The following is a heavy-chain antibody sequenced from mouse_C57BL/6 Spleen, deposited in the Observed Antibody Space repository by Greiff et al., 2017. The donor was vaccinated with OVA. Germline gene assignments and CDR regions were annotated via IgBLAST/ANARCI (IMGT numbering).Heavy chain of an antibody. D-gene: IGHD2-4*01. CDR3: TRGRYDYDGAY. V-gene: IGHV1-15*01. CDR2: IDPETGGT. Sequence: VQLQESGAELVRPGASVTLSCKASGYTFTDYEMHWVKQTPVHGLEWIGAIDPETGGTAYNQKFKGKAILTADKSSSTAYMELRSLTSEDSAVYYCTRGRYDYDGAYWGQGTLVTVSA. J-gene: IGHJ3*01. CDR1: GYTFTDYE.